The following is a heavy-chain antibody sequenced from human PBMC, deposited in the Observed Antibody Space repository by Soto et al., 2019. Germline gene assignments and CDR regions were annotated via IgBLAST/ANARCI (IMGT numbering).Heavy chain of an antibody. Sequence: PSETLSLTCTVSGGSVSSGSYYWSWIRQPAGKGLEWIGRIYTSGSTNHNPSLKSRVTMPVDTSKNQFSLKLSSVTAADTAVYYCASYSSSWYDYYYYGMDVWGQGTTVTVSS. J-gene: IGHJ6*02. CDR3: ASYSSSWYDYYYYGMDV. CDR2: IYTSGST. V-gene: IGHV4-61*02. D-gene: IGHD6-13*01. CDR1: GGSVSSGSYY.